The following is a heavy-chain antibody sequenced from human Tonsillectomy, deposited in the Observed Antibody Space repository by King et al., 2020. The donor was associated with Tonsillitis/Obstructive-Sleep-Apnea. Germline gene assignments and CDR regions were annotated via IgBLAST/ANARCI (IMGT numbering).Heavy chain of an antibody. CDR1: SFTYSNAW. CDR2: IISKTDGGTT. Sequence: VQLVESGGGLVKPGGSLRLSCAASSFTYSNAWMNGVRQAPGKGLEWVGRIISKTDGGTTDYAAPVKGRFTISRDDSKNTLYLQMNSLKTEDTAVYYCTSAFNYYDSSGYNWGQGTLVTVSS. D-gene: IGHD3-22*01. V-gene: IGHV3-15*07. J-gene: IGHJ4*02. CDR3: TSAFNYYDSSGYN.